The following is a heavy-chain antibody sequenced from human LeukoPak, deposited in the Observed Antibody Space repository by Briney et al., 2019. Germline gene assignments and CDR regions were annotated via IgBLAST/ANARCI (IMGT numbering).Heavy chain of an antibody. J-gene: IGHJ4*02. Sequence: GASVKVSCKASGYTFTSYDINWVRQATGQGLEWMGWMNPNSGNTGYAQKFQGRVTMTRNTSISTAYMELSSLGSEDTAVYYCARRGLAAAEGDYWGQGTLVTVSS. D-gene: IGHD6-13*01. V-gene: IGHV1-8*01. CDR3: ARRGLAAAEGDY. CDR2: MNPNSGNT. CDR1: GYTFTSYD.